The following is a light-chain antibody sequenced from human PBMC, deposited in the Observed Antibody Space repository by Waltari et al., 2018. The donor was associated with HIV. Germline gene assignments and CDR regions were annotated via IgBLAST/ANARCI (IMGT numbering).Light chain of an antibody. CDR2: NKN. Sequence: HTLVPHQPSLPVSSGQTGTLTFASASVPVSPIFFHPCYQHAPCQAPRTLIYNKNIPSAGVPDLFAASILGYRAALTITGAQADDESDYYCLLYMGGGLWLFGGGTRLTVL. CDR3: LLYMGGGLWL. V-gene: IGLV8-61*01. J-gene: IGLJ3*02. CDR1: SVPVSPIFF.